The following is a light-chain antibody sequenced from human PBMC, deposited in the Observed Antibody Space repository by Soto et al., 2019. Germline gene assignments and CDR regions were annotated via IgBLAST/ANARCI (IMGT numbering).Light chain of an antibody. Sequence: QPVLTQPPSVSGAPGQRVTISCTGSSSNIGAGYDVHWYQQLPGTAPKLLIYDNSNRPSGVPDRCSGSKSGTSASLAITGLQAEDGTDYYCQSYDSRLSAVVFGGGTKLTVL. V-gene: IGLV1-40*01. J-gene: IGLJ2*01. CDR2: DNS. CDR1: SSNIGAGYD. CDR3: QSYDSRLSAVV.